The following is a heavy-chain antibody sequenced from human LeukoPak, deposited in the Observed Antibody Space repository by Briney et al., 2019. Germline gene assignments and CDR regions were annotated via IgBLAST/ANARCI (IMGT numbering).Heavy chain of an antibody. CDR2: ISAYNGNT. Sequence: ASVKVSCKASGYTFTSYAMHWVRQAPGQGLEWMGWISAYNGNTNYAQKLQGRVTMTTDTSTSTAYMELRSLRSDDTAVYYCARDRAQYDILTGYYPDAFDIWGQGTMVTVSS. V-gene: IGHV1-18*01. CDR3: ARDRAQYDILTGYYPDAFDI. D-gene: IGHD3-9*01. CDR1: GYTFTSYA. J-gene: IGHJ3*02.